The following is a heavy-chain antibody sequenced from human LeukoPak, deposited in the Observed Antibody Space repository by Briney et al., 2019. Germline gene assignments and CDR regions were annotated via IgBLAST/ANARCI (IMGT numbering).Heavy chain of an antibody. J-gene: IGHJ4*02. CDR3: AREGAESSGWYPHYLDH. V-gene: IGHV1-18*04. Sequence: GGSVTVSCTASGYTFTSYCMHWVRQAPGQGLEWMGWINAYNSNTNYAQKLQGRVTITKDTSKTHAYMRLRSRGSDDTAWYCWAREGAESSGWYPHYLDHWGQGPLVTVSS. CDR1: GYTFTSYC. D-gene: IGHD6-19*01. CDR2: INAYNSNT.